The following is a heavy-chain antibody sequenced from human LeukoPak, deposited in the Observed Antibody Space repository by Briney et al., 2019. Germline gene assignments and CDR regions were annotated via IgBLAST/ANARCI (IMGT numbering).Heavy chain of an antibody. CDR1: GYTLTELS. CDR2: FDPEDGET. D-gene: IGHD6-25*01. CDR3: FKFAAGPDPYYP. J-gene: IGHJ5*02. V-gene: IGHV1-24*01. Sequence: ASVKVSCKVSGYTLTELSMHWVRQAPGKGLEWMGGFDPEDGETIYAQKFQGRVTMTEDTSTDTAYMELNNLKPEDTAIYYCFKFAAGPDPYYPWGQGTLVTVSS.